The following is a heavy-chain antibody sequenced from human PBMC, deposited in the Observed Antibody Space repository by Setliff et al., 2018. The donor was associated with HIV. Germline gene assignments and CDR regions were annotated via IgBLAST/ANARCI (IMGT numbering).Heavy chain of an antibody. CDR2: IYTSGST. CDR3: ATLSGAPTSFGFDY. Sequence: SETLSLTCTVSGGSISSGSYYWSWIRQPAGKGLEWIGHIYTSGSTNYNPSLKSRVTISVDTSKNQFSLKLSSVTAADTAVYYCATLSGAPTSFGFDYWGQGTLVTVSS. V-gene: IGHV4-61*09. J-gene: IGHJ4*02. D-gene: IGHD1-26*01. CDR1: GGSISSGSYY.